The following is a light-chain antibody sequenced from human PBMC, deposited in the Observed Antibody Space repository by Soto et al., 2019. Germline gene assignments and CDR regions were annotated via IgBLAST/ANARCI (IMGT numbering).Light chain of an antibody. J-gene: IGLJ2*01. V-gene: IGLV2-23*03. CDR2: EGT. Sequence: QSALTQPASVSGSHGQSITISCTGTSNDVGGYNLVSWYQHHPGKAPKLIIYEGTKRPSGVSDRFSGSKSGNTASLTISTLQAEDGADYSCCSFAGGATFVFGGGTKLTVL. CDR1: SNDVGGYNL. CDR3: CSFAGGATFV.